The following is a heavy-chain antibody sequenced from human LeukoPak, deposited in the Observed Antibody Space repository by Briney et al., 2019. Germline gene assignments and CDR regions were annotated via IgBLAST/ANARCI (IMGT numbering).Heavy chain of an antibody. Sequence: ASVKVSCKASGYTFTSYGISWVRQAPGQGLEWMGWISAYNGNTNYAQKFQGRVTMTRDASTSTVYMELSSLRSEDTAVYYCARAGDSSSWSNSFDYWGQGTLVTVSS. CDR3: ARAGDSSSWSNSFDY. CDR1: GYTFTSYG. J-gene: IGHJ4*02. D-gene: IGHD6-13*01. CDR2: ISAYNGNT. V-gene: IGHV1-18*01.